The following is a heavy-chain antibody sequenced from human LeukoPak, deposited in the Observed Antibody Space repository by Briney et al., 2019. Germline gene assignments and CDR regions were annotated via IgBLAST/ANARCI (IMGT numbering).Heavy chain of an antibody. V-gene: IGHV3-23*01. CDR2: ISGSGGST. J-gene: IGHJ4*02. CDR1: GFTFSSYA. CDR3: AKNPEWSVVVPAALDY. Sequence: GGSLRLSCAASGFTFSSYAMSWVRQAPGKGLEWVSAISGSGGSTYHADSVKGRFTISRDNSKNTLYLQMNSLRAEDTAVYYCAKNPEWSVVVPAALDYWGQGTLVTVSS. D-gene: IGHD2-2*01.